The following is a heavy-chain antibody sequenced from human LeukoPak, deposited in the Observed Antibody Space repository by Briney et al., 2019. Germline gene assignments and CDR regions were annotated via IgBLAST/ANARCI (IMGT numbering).Heavy chain of an antibody. D-gene: IGHD3-22*01. V-gene: IGHV4-31*03. CDR1: GGSISSGGYY. Sequence: SETLSLTCTVSGGSISSGGYYWSWIRQHPGKGLEWIGYIYYSGSTYYNPSLKSRVTISVDTSKNQFSLKLSSVTAADTAVYYCARGGYYDSSGYYRPATADAFDIWGKGTMVTVSS. J-gene: IGHJ3*02. CDR2: IYYSGST. CDR3: ARGGYYDSSGYYRPATADAFDI.